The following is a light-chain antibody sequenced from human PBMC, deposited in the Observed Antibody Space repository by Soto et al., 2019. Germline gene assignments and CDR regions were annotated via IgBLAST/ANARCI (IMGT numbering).Light chain of an antibody. CDR1: QSVSSY. V-gene: IGKV3-11*01. CDR3: QQYNNWPQT. CDR2: DAS. J-gene: IGKJ4*01. Sequence: EIVLTQSPATLSLSPGERATLSCRASQSVSSYLAWYQQKPGQAPRLLIYDASNRATGIPARFSGSGSGTDFTLTISSLEPEDFAVYYCQQYNNWPQTFGGGTKVEIK.